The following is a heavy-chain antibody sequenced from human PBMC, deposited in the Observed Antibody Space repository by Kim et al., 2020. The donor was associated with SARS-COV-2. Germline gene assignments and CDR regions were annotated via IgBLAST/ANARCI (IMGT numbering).Heavy chain of an antibody. CDR3: ATDRTY. D-gene: IGHD2-8*01. Sequence: TGSSTIYYADSVKCRFTISRDNAKNSLYLQMNSLRDEDTAVYYCATDRTYWGQGTLVTVSS. V-gene: IGHV3-48*02. CDR2: TGSSTI. J-gene: IGHJ4*02.